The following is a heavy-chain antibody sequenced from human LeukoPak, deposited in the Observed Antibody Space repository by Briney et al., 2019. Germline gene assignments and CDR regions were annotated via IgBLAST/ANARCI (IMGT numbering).Heavy chain of an antibody. J-gene: IGHJ4*02. Sequence: APVKVSCKASGYTFTSYGLSWVRQAPGQGLEWMGWISAYNGNTIYAQKVQGRVTMTTDTSTSTAYMELRSLRSDDTAVYYCARAQKYSNSLDFDYWGQGTLVTVSS. CDR3: ARAQKYSNSLDFDY. CDR1: GYTFTSYG. CDR2: ISAYNGNT. V-gene: IGHV1-18*01. D-gene: IGHD6-6*01.